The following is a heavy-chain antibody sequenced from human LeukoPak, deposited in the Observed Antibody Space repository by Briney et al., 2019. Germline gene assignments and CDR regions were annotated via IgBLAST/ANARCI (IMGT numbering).Heavy chain of an antibody. CDR1: GFTFDDYG. V-gene: IGHV3-20*04. J-gene: IGHJ3*02. D-gene: IGHD3-22*01. Sequence: SGGSRRRSCAASGFTFDDYGMSWVRQAPGKGREWVSGINWNGSSTGYADSVKGRFTISRDNAKNSLYLQMYSLRAEDSALYYCARAVLRYYDSSGIDAFDIWGQGTMVTVSS. CDR3: ARAVLRYYDSSGIDAFDI. CDR2: INWNGSST.